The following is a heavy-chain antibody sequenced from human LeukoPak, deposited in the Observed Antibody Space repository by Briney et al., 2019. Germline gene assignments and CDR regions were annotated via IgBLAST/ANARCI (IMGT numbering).Heavy chain of an antibody. CDR1: GFTFSIYA. CDR3: AKDRTAYYFDY. D-gene: IGHD4-17*01. CDR2: ISGSGGST. Sequence: GGSLRLSCAASGFTFSIYAMSWVRQAPGKGLEWVSAISGSGGSTNYADSVKGRFTIPRDNSKNTLYLQMNSLRAEDTAVYYCAKDRTAYYFDYWGQGTLVTASS. V-gene: IGHV3-23*01. J-gene: IGHJ4*02.